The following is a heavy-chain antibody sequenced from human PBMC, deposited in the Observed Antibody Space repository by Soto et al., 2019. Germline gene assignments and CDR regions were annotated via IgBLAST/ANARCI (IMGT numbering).Heavy chain of an antibody. CDR2: ISGSGGST. V-gene: IGHV3-23*01. CDR3: AKPGSVEYYDSSGYYY. CDR1: GFTFSSYA. D-gene: IGHD3-22*01. Sequence: GGSLRLSCAASGFTFSSYAMSWVRQAPGKGLEWVSAISGSGGSTYYADSVKGRFTISRDNSKNTLYLQMNSLRAEDTAVYYCAKPGSVEYYDSSGYYYWGQGTLVTVSS. J-gene: IGHJ4*02.